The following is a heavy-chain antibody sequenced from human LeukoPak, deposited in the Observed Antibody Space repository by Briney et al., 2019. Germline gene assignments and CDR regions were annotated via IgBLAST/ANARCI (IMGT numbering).Heavy chain of an antibody. CDR1: GGSISSGSYY. Sequence: SETLSLTCTVSGGSISSGSYYWSWIRQPAGKGLEWIGYIYYSGSTYYNPSLKSRVTISVDTSKNQFSLKLSSVTAADTAVYYCARGATYGDYNFDYWGQGTLVTVSS. CDR3: ARGATYGDYNFDY. J-gene: IGHJ4*02. D-gene: IGHD4-17*01. CDR2: IYYSGST. V-gene: IGHV4-31*03.